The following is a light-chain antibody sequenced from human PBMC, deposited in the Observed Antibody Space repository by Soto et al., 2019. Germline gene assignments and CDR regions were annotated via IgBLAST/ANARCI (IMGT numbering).Light chain of an antibody. CDR3: SSYAGSYVV. CDR1: SSDVGGYNY. CDR2: EVS. V-gene: IGLV2-8*01. J-gene: IGLJ2*01. Sequence: QSALTQPPSASGSPGQSVTISCTGTSSDVGGYNYVSWYQQHPGKAPKLMIYEVSKRPSGVPDRFSGSKSGNTASLTVSGLQAEDEAYYYCSSYAGSYVVFGGGTKLTVL.